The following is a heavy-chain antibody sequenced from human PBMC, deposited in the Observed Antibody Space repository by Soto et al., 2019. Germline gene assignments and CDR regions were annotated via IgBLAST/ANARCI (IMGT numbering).Heavy chain of an antibody. CDR2: ISPSDGST. CDR3: AREDSISSSLDY. CDR1: GYTFTTYY. J-gene: IGHJ4*02. Sequence: ASVKVSCKASGYTFTTYYIHCVRHAPGQRLDWMGLISPSDGSTRDAQKFQGGVTMTRDKAPSTVYMEVSSLRSDDTAVYYCAREDSISSSLDYWGQGTPVTVSS. D-gene: IGHD2-2*01. V-gene: IGHV1-46*01.